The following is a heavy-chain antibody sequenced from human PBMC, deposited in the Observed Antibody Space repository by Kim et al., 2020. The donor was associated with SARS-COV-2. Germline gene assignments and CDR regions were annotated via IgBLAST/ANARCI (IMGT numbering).Heavy chain of an antibody. D-gene: IGHD6-19*01. Sequence: TSSADSVRGRFTSSRDNAKNTLYLQMNSLRAEDAAVYYCASSGWYFYFDYWGQGTLVTVSS. CDR3: ASSGWYFYFDY. V-gene: IGHV3-74*01. J-gene: IGHJ4*02. CDR2: T.